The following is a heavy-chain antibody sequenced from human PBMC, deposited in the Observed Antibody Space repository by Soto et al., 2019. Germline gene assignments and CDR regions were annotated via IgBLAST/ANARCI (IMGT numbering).Heavy chain of an antibody. D-gene: IGHD1-1*01. CDR3: ASVWFNWNDA. V-gene: IGHV3-48*01. J-gene: IGHJ3*01. CDR2: ISSSSSTI. Sequence: EVQLVESGGGLVQPGGSLRLSCAASGFTFSSYSMNWVRQAPGKGLEWVSYISSSSSTIYYADSVKGRFTISRDNAKNSLDLQMNSLRAEDTAVYHCASVWFNWNDAWGQGTMVTVSS. CDR1: GFTFSSYS.